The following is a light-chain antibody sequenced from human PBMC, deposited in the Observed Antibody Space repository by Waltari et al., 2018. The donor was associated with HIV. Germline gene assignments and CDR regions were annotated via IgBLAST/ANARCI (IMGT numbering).Light chain of an antibody. CDR3: QQYDTSPWT. CDR2: GAS. Sequence: YMGWYQQKPGQAPRLLMYGASSRATGIPDRFSGGGSGTDFTLTISRLEPEDFAVYFCQQYDTSPWTFGQGTKVEIK. J-gene: IGKJ1*01. CDR1: Y. V-gene: IGKV3-20*01.